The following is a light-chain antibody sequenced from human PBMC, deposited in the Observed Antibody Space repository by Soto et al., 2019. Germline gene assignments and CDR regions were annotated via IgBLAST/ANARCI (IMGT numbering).Light chain of an antibody. V-gene: IGKV4-1*01. CDR1: QSVLYSSNNKNY. Sequence: DIVMTQSPDSLSVSLGERATINCKSSQSVLYSSNNKNYLGWYQRKAGQPPKLLIYWASTRESGVPDRFSGSGSGTDFSLTISSLQAEDLAVYYCQQYYSIPFTFGPGTKVHIK. CDR2: WAS. CDR3: QQYYSIPFT. J-gene: IGKJ3*01.